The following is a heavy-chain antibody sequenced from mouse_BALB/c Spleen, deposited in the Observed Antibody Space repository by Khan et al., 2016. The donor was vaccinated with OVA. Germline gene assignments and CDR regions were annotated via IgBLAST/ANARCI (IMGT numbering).Heavy chain of an antibody. D-gene: IGHD2-14*01. CDR3: ARSGLGSFAF. V-gene: IGHV1-76*01. Sequence: QIQLVQSGAELARPGASVKLSCKASGYTFTDYYINWVKQRTGQGPEWTGDIYPGDDNTNYNEDFKGKAILTADNSSSTAFLHLSTLTHEDSAVYFCARSGLGSFAFWGRGTLVTVSA. CDR1: GYTFTDYY. CDR2: IYPGDDNT. J-gene: IGHJ3*01.